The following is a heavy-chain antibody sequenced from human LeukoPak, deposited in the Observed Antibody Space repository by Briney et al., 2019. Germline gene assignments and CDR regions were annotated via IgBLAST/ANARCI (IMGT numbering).Heavy chain of an antibody. V-gene: IGHV4-59*01. J-gene: IGHJ6*02. CDR3: ARLARFLEWRASNYYYYYGMDV. Sequence: SETLSLTCTVSGGSISSYYWSWIRQPPGKGLEWIGYIYYSGSTNYNPPLKSRVTISVDKSKHQCSLKLSSVTAADTAVYYCARLARFLEWRASNYYYYYGMDVWGQGTTVTVSS. CDR1: GGSISSYY. CDR2: IYYSGST. D-gene: IGHD3-3*01.